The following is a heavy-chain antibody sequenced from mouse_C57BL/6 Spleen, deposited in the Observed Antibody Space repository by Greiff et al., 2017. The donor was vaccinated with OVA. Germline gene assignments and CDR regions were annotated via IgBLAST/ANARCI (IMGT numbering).Heavy chain of an antibody. CDR2: IHPNSGST. V-gene: IGHV1-64*01. Sequence: QVHVKQPGAELVKPGASVKLSCKASGYTFTSYWMHWVKQRPGQGLEWIGMIHPNSGSTNYNEKFKSKATLTVDKSSSTAYMQLSSLTSEDSAVYYCAKEAYDSAFAYWGQGTLVTVSA. J-gene: IGHJ3*01. D-gene: IGHD2-4*01. CDR3: AKEAYDSAFAY. CDR1: GYTFTSYW.